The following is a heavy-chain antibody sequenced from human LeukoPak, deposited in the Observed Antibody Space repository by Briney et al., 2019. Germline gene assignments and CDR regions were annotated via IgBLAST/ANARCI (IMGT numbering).Heavy chain of an antibody. Sequence: ASVKVSCKASGYIFTNYGINWVRQAPGQRLEWMGWISPYNGNTEYAQKLQGRVTMTTDTSTTTAYMELRSLRSDDTAMYYCVRDLPSDAVAVYWGRGTLVTVSS. CDR1: GYIFTNYG. J-gene: IGHJ4*02. V-gene: IGHV1-18*01. D-gene: IGHD6-19*01. CDR2: ISPYNGNT. CDR3: VRDLPSDAVAVY.